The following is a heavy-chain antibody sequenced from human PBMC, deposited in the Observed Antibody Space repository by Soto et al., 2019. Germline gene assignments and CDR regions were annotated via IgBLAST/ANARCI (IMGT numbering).Heavy chain of an antibody. D-gene: IGHD6-13*01. Sequence: GESLKISCKGSGYSFTSYWIGWVRQMPGKGLEWMGIIYPGDSDTRYSPSFQGQVTISADKSISTAYLQWSSLKASDTAMYYCARTSAAGKYYYGMDVWGQGTTVIIS. CDR3: ARTSAAGKYYYGMDV. J-gene: IGHJ6*02. CDR1: GYSFTSYW. CDR2: IYPGDSDT. V-gene: IGHV5-51*01.